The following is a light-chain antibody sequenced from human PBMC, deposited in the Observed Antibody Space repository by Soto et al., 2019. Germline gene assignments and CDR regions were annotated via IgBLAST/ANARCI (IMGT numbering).Light chain of an antibody. CDR3: SSYTNINTRACV. CDR2: EVS. Sequence: QSVLTQPASVSGSPGQSITISCTGTSSDVGGYTYVSWYQQHPGRAPKLMIYEVSNRPSGVSNRFSGSKSGNTASLTISGLQAEDEAEYYCSSYTNINTRACVFGTGTKVTVL. J-gene: IGLJ1*01. CDR1: SSDVGGYTY. V-gene: IGLV2-14*01.